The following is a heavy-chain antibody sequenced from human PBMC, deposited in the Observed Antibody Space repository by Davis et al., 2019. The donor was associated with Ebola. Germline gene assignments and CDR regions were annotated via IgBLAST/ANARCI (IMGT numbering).Heavy chain of an antibody. V-gene: IGHV1-18*04. CDR2: ISAYNGNT. D-gene: IGHD5-12*01. CDR1: GYTFTGYY. Sequence: AASVKVSCKASGYTFTGYYMHWVRPAPGQGLEWMGWISAYNGNTNYAQKLQGRVTMTTDTSTSTAYMELRSLRSDDTAVYYCARVRPRVATEINPWGQGTLVTVSS. J-gene: IGHJ5*02. CDR3: ARVRPRVATEINP.